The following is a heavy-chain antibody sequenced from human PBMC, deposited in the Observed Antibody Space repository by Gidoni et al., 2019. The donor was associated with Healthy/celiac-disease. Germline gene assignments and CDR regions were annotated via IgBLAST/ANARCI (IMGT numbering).Heavy chain of an antibody. D-gene: IGHD3-10*01. J-gene: IGHJ6*02. Sequence: GSEKYYVDSVKGRFTISRDNAKNLLYLQMNSLRAEDTAVYYCARAPRFYSRITMVRGVQGGMDVWGQGTTVTVSS. CDR3: ARAPRFYSRITMVRGVQGGMDV. V-gene: IGHV3-7*01. CDR2: GSEK.